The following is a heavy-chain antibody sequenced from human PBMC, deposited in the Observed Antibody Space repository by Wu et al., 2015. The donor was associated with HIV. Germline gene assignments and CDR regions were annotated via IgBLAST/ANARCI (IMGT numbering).Heavy chain of an antibody. J-gene: IGHJ6*03. V-gene: IGHV1-2*02. CDR3: ARSPYCSSTSCYNLRERYMDV. CDR1: GYTFTGYY. Sequence: QVQLVQSGAEVKKPGASVKVSCKASGYTFTGYYMHWVRQAPGQGLEWMGWINPNSGGTNYAQKFQGRVTMTRDTSISTAYMELSRLRSDDTAVYYCARSPYCSSTSCYNLRERYMDVWGKGTTVTGLL. CDR2: INPNSGGT. D-gene: IGHD2-2*02.